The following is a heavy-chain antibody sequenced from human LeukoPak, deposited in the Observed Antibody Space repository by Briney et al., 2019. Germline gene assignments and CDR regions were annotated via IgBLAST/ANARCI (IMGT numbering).Heavy chain of an antibody. V-gene: IGHV1-69*13. CDR1: GGTFSSYA. CDR3: AREGGPAASRDHWFDP. D-gene: IGHD2-2*01. J-gene: IGHJ5*02. CDR2: IIPIFGTA. Sequence: ASVKVSCKASGGTFSSYAISWVRQAPGQGLEWMGGIIPIFGTANYAQKFQGRVTITADESTSTAYMELSSLRSDDTAVYYCAREGGPAASRDHWFDPWGQGTLVTVSS.